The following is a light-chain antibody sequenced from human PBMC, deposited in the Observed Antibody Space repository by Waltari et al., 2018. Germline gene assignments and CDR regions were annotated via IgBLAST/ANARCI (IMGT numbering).Light chain of an antibody. J-gene: IGLJ3*02. Sequence: QAVLTQPSSLPAPPGSSASLPCTLPSGLIVGNSRIIWYQQKPGSPPRSLLRYKSDSDKHQGSEVRSRFSGFKDASTNAGILLSAGVQSEDEADYYCMVWHSSSRVFGGGTKLTVL. V-gene: IGLV5-45*03. CDR1: SGLIVGNSR. CDR3: MVWHSSSRV. CDR2: YKSDSDK.